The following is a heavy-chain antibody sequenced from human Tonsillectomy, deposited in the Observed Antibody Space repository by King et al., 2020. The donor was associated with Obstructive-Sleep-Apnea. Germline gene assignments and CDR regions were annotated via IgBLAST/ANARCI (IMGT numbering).Heavy chain of an antibody. CDR2: IDPRDSYT. D-gene: IGHD2-15*01. CDR3: ASPLYCLGASCYFDY. Sequence: QLVQSGAEVKKPGESLRISCKASGYTFTNYWISWVRQMPGKGLEWMGRIDPRDSYTNYSPSFQGHVTISADKSISTPYLQWSSLKASDTAMFYCASPLYCLGASCYFDYWGQGTLVTVSS. J-gene: IGHJ4*02. V-gene: IGHV5-10-1*01. CDR1: GYTFTNYW.